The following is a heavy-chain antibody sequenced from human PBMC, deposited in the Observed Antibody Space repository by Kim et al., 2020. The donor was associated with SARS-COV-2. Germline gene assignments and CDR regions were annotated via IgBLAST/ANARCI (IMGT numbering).Heavy chain of an antibody. D-gene: IGHD4-17*01. CDR1: GFTFSSYG. J-gene: IGHJ6*02. CDR2: IWYDGSNK. CDR3: AKDSSDYGDQKKGDYYYYGMDV. V-gene: IGHV3-33*06. Sequence: GGSLRLSCAASGFTFSSYGMHWVRQAPGKGLEWVAVIWYDGSNKYYADSVKGRFTISRDNSKNTLYLQMNSLRAEDTAVYYCAKDSSDYGDQKKGDYYYYGMDVWGQGTTVTVSS.